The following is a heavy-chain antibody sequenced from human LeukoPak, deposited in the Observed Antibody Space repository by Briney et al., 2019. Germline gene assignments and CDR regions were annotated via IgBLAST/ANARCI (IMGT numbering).Heavy chain of an antibody. D-gene: IGHD6-19*01. J-gene: IGHJ4*02. CDR2: ISGNGDNT. CDR1: GFSFSSYA. CDR3: AKERRNGWYDFDN. Sequence: GGSLRLSCSASGFSFSSYAMHWVRQAPGKGLEYVSGISGNGDNTYYADSEKGRFTISRDNSKNTLHLQMSSLRTEDTAVYYCAKERRNGWYDFDNWGQGTLVAVSS. V-gene: IGHV3-64D*06.